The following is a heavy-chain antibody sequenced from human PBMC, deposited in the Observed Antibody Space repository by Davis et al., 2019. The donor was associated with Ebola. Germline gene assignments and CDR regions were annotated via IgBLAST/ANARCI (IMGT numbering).Heavy chain of an antibody. D-gene: IGHD3-22*01. CDR3: ARAFYDSSGYHWFDS. CDR2: SGWSSTS. J-gene: IGHJ5*01. V-gene: IGHV3-69-1*02. CDR1: EHSIADEF. Sequence: GESLKISCAASEHSIADEFISWIRLRPGKGLEWVSYSGWSSTSYADSVRGRFTISGDRATNSLSLQMDSLRAEDTGLYYCARAFYDSSGYHWFDSWGQGTLVTVSA.